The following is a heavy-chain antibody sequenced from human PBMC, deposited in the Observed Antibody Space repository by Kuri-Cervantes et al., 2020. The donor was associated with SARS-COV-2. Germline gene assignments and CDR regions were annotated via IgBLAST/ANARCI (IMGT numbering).Heavy chain of an antibody. V-gene: IGHV3-7*01. CDR1: GFTFDAFW. D-gene: IGHD2-15*01. CDR2: IKQDGSAK. CDR3: ARELGGGSV. J-gene: IGHJ4*02. Sequence: GGSLRLSCAASGFTFDAFWMSWVRQAPGKGLEWLGNIKQDGSAKYYVDSVKGRSTISRDNAKNSLYLQMNSLRAEDTAVYYCARELGGGSVWGQGTLVTVSS.